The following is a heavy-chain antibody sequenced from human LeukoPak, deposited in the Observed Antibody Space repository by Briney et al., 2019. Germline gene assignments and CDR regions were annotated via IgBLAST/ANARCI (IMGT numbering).Heavy chain of an antibody. V-gene: IGHV3-23*01. CDR1: GFTFSSFA. CDR2: ISDSGAST. CDR3: ASVLAYCGGDCGGDAFDI. D-gene: IGHD2-21*02. Sequence: GGSLRLSCAASGFTFSSFAMSWVRQAPGKGLEWVSGISDSGASTYYPDSVKGRFTISRDNSKNMLYLQMNSLRAEDTAVYYCASVLAYCGGDCGGDAFDIWGQGTMVTVSS. J-gene: IGHJ3*02.